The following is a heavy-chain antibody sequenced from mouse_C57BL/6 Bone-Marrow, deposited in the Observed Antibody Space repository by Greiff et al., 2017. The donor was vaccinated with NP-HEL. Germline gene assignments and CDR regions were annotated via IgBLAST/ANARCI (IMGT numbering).Heavy chain of an antibody. Sequence: QVQLQQSGPGLVQPSQSLSITCTVSGFSLTSYGVHWVRQSPGKGLEWLGVIWSGGSTDYNAAFISRLSISKDNSKSQVFFKMNSLQADDTAIYYCARREGHYGNWYFDVWGTGTTVTVSS. V-gene: IGHV2-2*01. J-gene: IGHJ1*03. CDR1: GFSLTSYG. CDR3: ARREGHYGNWYFDV. CDR2: IWSGGST. D-gene: IGHD1-1*01.